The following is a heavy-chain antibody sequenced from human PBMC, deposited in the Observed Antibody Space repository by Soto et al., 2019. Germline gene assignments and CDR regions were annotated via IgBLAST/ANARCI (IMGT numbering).Heavy chain of an antibody. CDR2: IYYSGST. Sequence: PSEPLSLTCTVSGGSISSYYWSWIRQPPGKGLEWIGYIYYSGSTNYNPSLKSRVTISVDTSKNQFSLKLSSVTAADTAVYYCARLYCSGGSCPPFWGQGTLVTVSS. D-gene: IGHD2-15*01. CDR1: GGSISSYY. CDR3: ARLYCSGGSCPPF. J-gene: IGHJ4*02. V-gene: IGHV4-59*01.